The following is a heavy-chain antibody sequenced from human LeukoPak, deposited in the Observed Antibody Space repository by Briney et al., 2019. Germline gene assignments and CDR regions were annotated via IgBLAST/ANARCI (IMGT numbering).Heavy chain of an antibody. Sequence: GGSLGLSCAASGFTFDDYGMSWVRQAPGKGLEWVSGINWNGGSTGYADSVKGRFTISRDNAKNSLYLQMNSLRAEDTALYYCAREHEAAAGTPFGYWGQGTLVTVSS. J-gene: IGHJ4*02. CDR3: AREHEAAAGTPFGY. D-gene: IGHD6-13*01. CDR2: INWNGGST. CDR1: GFTFDDYG. V-gene: IGHV3-20*04.